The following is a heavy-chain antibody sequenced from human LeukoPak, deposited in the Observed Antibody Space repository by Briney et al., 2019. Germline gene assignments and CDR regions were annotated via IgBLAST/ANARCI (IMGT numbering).Heavy chain of an antibody. J-gene: IGHJ4*02. D-gene: IGHD1/OR15-1a*01. CDR1: GFTFSDYG. Sequence: PGGSLRLSCAASGFTFSDYGMHWVRQAPGKGLEWVAFIRYDGSDKYYVDSVRGRFSISRDNSKNTVYLHMNSLRVEDTAVYYCAKEGTASKPSDLDYWGQGALVTVSP. CDR3: AKEGTASKPSDLDY. V-gene: IGHV3-30*02. CDR2: IRYDGSDK.